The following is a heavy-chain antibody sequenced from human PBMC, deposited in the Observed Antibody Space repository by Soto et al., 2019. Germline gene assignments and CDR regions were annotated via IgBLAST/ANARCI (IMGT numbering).Heavy chain of an antibody. D-gene: IGHD3-10*01. J-gene: IGHJ6*02. CDR1: GYTFTSYG. CDR3: ARYHSITMVRGVTVGGMDV. CDR2: ISAYNGNT. Sequence: ASVKVSCKASGYTFTSYGISWVRQAPGQGLEWMGWISAYNGNTNYAQKLQGRVTMTTDTSTSTAYMELRRLRSDDTAVYYCARYHSITMVRGVTVGGMDVRGQRTTVTVSS. V-gene: IGHV1-18*01.